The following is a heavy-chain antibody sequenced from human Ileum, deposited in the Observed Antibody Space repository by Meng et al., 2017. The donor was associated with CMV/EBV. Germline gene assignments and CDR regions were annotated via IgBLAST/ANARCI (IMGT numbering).Heavy chain of an antibody. CDR3: ASGRLQFTPSALQH. V-gene: IGHV4-34*02. Sequence: QAQLQQWGAGLLKPSETLSLTCAVSGEPLNGFFCSWIRQPPGRGLEWIGEVNNRGRTNYNPSLKSRLTISIDTSKRQLSLMVTSVTAADSAIYYCASGRLQFTPSALQHWGPGTLVTVSS. CDR1: GEPLNGFF. J-gene: IGHJ1*01. D-gene: IGHD5-24*01. CDR2: VNNRGRT.